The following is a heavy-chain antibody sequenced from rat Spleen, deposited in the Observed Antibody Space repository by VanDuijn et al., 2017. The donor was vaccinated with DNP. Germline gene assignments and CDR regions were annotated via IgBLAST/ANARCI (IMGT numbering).Heavy chain of an antibody. CDR3: ARRDYSSDLYGY. Sequence: EVQLVESGGDLVQPGRSLKLSCVASRFPFNSYWMAWIRQVPGKGLEWVASVTSSGGGTYYPDSVRGRFIISRDNAKSSLYLQMNTLKSEDPATYSCARRDYSSDLYGYWGQGVMVTVSS. J-gene: IGHJ2*01. CDR1: RFPFNSYW. D-gene: IGHD1-2*01. V-gene: IGHV5-31*01. CDR2: VTSSGGGT.